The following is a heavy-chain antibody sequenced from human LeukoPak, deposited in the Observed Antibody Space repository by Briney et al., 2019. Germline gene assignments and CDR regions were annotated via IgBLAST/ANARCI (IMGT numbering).Heavy chain of an antibody. CDR2: INQDGNVK. CDR3: ARIGYSSSSEDY. D-gene: IGHD6-6*01. V-gene: IGHV3-7*01. Sequence: GGSLRLSCVTSGFIFSNYWMSWVRQAPGKGLEWLANINQDGNVKYSVDAMKGRLTVSRDNAKNSVYLQMNSLTVEDTAVYYCARIGYSSSSEDYWGQGTLVTVAS. J-gene: IGHJ4*02. CDR1: GFIFSNYW.